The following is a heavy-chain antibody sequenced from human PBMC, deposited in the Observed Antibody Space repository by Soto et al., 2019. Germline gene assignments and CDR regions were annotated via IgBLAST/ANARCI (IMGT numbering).Heavy chain of an antibody. J-gene: IGHJ4*02. V-gene: IGHV1-46*01. CDR3: AREYGGGCRRHDF. CDR1: GYTFAMHY. D-gene: IGHD5-12*01. CDR2: LNPSDGST. Sequence: QVQLVQSGAEVKKPGASVKISCKTSGYTFAMHYIHWVRQVPGQGLEWMGMLNPSDGSTSYVQKFQCRVTMTRDTSPTTVFLNMSRMTSHDTAVFSCAREYGGGCRRHDFWGQGTLVTVSS.